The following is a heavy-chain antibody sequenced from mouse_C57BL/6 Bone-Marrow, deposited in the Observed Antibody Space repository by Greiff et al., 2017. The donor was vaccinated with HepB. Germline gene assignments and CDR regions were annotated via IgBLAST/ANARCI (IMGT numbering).Heavy chain of an antibody. CDR3: ARQLYSWFAY. D-gene: IGHD1-1*01. V-gene: IGHV5-17*01. CDR2: ISSGSSTI. J-gene: IGHJ3*01. CDR1: GFTFSDYG. Sequence: EVNVVESGGGLVKPGGSLKLSCAASGFTFSDYGMHWVRQAPEKGLEWVAYISSGSSTIYYADTVKGRFTISRDNAKNTLFLQMTSLRSEDTAMYYCARQLYSWFAYWGQGTLVTVSA.